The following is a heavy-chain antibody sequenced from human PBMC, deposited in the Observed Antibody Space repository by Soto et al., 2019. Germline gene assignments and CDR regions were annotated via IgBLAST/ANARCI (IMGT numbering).Heavy chain of an antibody. CDR3: AGGQYYFDY. CDR2: ISYDGSNK. Sequence: QVQLVESGGGVVQPGRSLRLSCAASGFPFSSYGMHWVRQAPGKGLEWVAHISYDGSNKHYTDSVKGRFTISRDNSKNMLYLQMSSLRAEDTAVYYCAGGQYYFDYCGQGTRASVPS. V-gene: IGHV3-30*03. J-gene: IGHJ4*02. D-gene: IGHD2-15*01. CDR1: GFPFSSYG.